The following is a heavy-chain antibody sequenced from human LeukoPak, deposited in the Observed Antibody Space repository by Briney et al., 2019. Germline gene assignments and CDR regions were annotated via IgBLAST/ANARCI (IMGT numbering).Heavy chain of an antibody. V-gene: IGHV1-8*01. CDR1: GYTFTSYD. D-gene: IGHD3-3*01. Sequence: GASVKVTCKASGYTFTSYDTNWVRQATGQGLEWVGWMNPNSGNTGYAQKFQGRVTMTRNNSLSTAYMEMSRLSSEDTAVYYCARGLQKNTIFGVVATAWFDPWGQGTLVTVSS. CDR3: ARGLQKNTIFGVVATAWFDP. CDR2: MNPNSGNT. J-gene: IGHJ5*02.